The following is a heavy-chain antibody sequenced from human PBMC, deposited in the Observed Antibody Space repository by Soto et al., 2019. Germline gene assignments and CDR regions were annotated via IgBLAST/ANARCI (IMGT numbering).Heavy chain of an antibody. D-gene: IGHD2-2*01. CDR1: GFTFSSYA. Sequence: PGGSLRLSCAASGFTFSSYAMHWVRQAPGKGLEWVAVISYDGSNKYYADSVKGRFTISRDNSKNTLYLQMNSLRAEDTAVYYCSRPNLHCSSTSCLPHLPDYWGQGTLVTVSS. CDR3: SRPNLHCSSTSCLPHLPDY. V-gene: IGHV3-30-3*01. J-gene: IGHJ4*02. CDR2: ISYDGSNK.